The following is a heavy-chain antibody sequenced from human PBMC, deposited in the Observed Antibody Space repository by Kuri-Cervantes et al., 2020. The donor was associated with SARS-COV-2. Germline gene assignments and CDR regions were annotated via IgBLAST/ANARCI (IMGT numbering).Heavy chain of an antibody. J-gene: IGHJ4*02. D-gene: IGHD6-13*01. CDR3: ARAAAGGFDY. CDR2: ISSSSSYI. CDR1: GGTFSSYA. Sequence: SCKASGGTFSSYAISWVRQAPGKGLEWVSSISSSSSYIYYADSVKGRFTISRDNAKNSLYLQMNSLRAEDTAVYYCARAAAGGFDYWGQGTLVTVSS. V-gene: IGHV3-21*01.